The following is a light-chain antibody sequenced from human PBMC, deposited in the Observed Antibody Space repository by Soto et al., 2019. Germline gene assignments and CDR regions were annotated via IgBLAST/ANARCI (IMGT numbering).Light chain of an antibody. CDR2: TNN. V-gene: IGLV1-44*01. Sequence: QSVLTQPPSASGTPGQTVTISCSGSSSNIGSNTVNWYQQFPGTAPQLLVHTNNLRPSGVPDRFSGSKSGTSASLAISGLQSEDEAEYYCAAWDDSLNGVVFAGGTKLTV. CDR3: AAWDDSLNGVV. CDR1: SSNIGSNT. J-gene: IGLJ2*01.